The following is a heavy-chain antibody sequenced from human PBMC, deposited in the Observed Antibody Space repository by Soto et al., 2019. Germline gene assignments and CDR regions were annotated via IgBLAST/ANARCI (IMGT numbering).Heavy chain of an antibody. Sequence: EVQLVESGGGLVQPGGSLRLSCAASGFIFSSYWMNWVRQVPGKGLVWVSRLHSDGSTTSYADSVKGRFTISRDNAKNTLYLQMNSLRAEDTAVYYCARQLPTAIRGGYYYSYGMDVWGQGTTVTVSS. V-gene: IGHV3-74*01. D-gene: IGHD2-2*02. CDR1: GFIFSSYW. CDR3: ARQLPTAIRGGYYYSYGMDV. J-gene: IGHJ6*02. CDR2: LHSDGSTT.